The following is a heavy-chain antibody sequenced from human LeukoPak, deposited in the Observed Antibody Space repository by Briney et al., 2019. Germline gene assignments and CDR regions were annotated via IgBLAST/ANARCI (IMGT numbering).Heavy chain of an antibody. CDR3: AREAPLLWFGELSRAFDI. Sequence: GGSLRLSCAASGFTFSSYAMSWVRQAPGKGLEWVSAISGSGGSTYYADSVKGRFTISRDNAKNSLYLQMNSLRAEDTAVYYCAREAPLLWFGELSRAFDIWGQGTMVTVSS. D-gene: IGHD3-10*01. J-gene: IGHJ3*02. CDR1: GFTFSSYA. V-gene: IGHV3-23*01. CDR2: ISGSGGST.